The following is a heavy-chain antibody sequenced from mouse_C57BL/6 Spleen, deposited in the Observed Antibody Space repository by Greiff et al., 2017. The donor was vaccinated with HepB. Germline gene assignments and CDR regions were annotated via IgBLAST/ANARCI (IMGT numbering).Heavy chain of an antibody. D-gene: IGHD1-1*01. J-gene: IGHJ1*03. Sequence: QVQLQQPGAELVKPGASVKLSCKASGYTFTSYWMHWVKQRPGRGLEWIGRIDPNSGGTKYNEKFKSKATLTVDKPSSTAYMQLRSLTSEDSAVYYCARSSYYGSSYWYFDVWGTGTTVTVAS. CDR2: IDPNSGGT. CDR3: ARSSYYGSSYWYFDV. V-gene: IGHV1-72*01. CDR1: GYTFTSYW.